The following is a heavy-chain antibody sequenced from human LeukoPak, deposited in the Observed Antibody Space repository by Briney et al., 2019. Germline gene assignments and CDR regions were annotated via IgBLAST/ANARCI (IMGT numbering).Heavy chain of an antibody. CDR2: IYNSGST. D-gene: IGHD1-26*01. J-gene: IGHJ1*01. Sequence: TLSLTCTVSGRSISSGSYYWSWIRQPAGKGLEWIGRIYNSGSTNYNHSLKSRVTISVDTSKNQLSLKLSYVTAADTAVYYCARESRAECWDQSFHHWGQGTLVTVSS. CDR3: ARESRAECWDQSFHH. V-gene: IGHV4-61*02. CDR1: GRSISSGSYY.